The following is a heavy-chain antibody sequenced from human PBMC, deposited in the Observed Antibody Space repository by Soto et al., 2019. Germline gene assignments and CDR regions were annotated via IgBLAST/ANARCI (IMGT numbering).Heavy chain of an antibody. J-gene: IGHJ6*02. CDR3: ARDRGGWSRYYYGMDV. CDR2: ISAYNGNT. D-gene: IGHD6-19*01. CDR1: GYTFTSYG. V-gene: IGHV1-18*04. Sequence: ASVKVSCKASGYTFTSYGISWVRQAPGQGLEWMGWISAYNGNTNYAQKLQGRVTMTTDTSTSTAYMELRSLRSDDTAVYYCARDRGGWSRYYYGMDVWGQGTTVIVSS.